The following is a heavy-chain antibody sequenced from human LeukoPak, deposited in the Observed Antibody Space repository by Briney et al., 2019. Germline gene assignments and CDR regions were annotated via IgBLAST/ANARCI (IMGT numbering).Heavy chain of an antibody. J-gene: IGHJ6*02. CDR3: ARLRSNDYYGMDV. CDR1: GGSISSYY. V-gene: IGHV4-59*08. CDR2: IYYSGST. D-gene: IGHD2-15*01. Sequence: SETLSLTCTVSGGSISSYYWSWIRQPPGKGLEWIGYIYYSGSTNYNPSLKSRVTISVDTSKNQFSLKLSSVTAADTAVYYCARLRSNDYYGMDVWGQGTTVTVSS.